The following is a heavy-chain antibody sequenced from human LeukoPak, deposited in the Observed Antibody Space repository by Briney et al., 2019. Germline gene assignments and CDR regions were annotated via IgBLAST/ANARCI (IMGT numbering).Heavy chain of an antibody. J-gene: IGHJ4*02. D-gene: IGHD1-14*01. Sequence: GGSLKISCTASGFTFNSYTISWVREAPGKGLEWVSSISGSGNYIYLPASVKGRFTISRDDAQNSVYLQMNSLKDEDTAVYCCARSRTSSSYDKNLNFWGQGTLVIVSS. CDR2: ISGSGNYI. V-gene: IGHV3-21*01. CDR3: ARSRTSSSYDKNLNF. CDR1: GFTFNSYT.